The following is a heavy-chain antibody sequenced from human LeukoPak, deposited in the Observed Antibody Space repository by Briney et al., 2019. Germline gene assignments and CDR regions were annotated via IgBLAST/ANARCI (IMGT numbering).Heavy chain of an antibody. V-gene: IGHV1-18*01. Sequence: GASVKVSCKASGYTFTSYDISWVRQAPGQGLEWMGWISAYNGNTNYAQKLQGRVTMTTDTSTSTAYMELRSLRSDDTAVYYCARVWVTMVRGVLSAREKGYNWFDPWGQGTLVTVSS. CDR1: GYTFTSYD. J-gene: IGHJ5*02. CDR3: ARVWVTMVRGVLSAREKGYNWFDP. D-gene: IGHD3-10*01. CDR2: ISAYNGNT.